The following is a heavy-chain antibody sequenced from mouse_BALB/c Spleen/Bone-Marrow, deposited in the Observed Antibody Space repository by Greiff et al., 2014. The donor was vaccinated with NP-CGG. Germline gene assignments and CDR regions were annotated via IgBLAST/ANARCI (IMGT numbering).Heavy chain of an antibody. J-gene: IGHJ3*01. V-gene: IGHV1S41*01. CDR2: ISPGSGTT. D-gene: IGHD1-1*01. Sequence: LGKPGASVELSCKASGYTFTSYWINWIKQRPGQGLEWIGRISPGSGTTYYNEMFKGKATLTGDTSSTTAYIQLSSLSSEDSAVYFCARGSYYYGSSSRWLAYWGQGTPVTVCA. CDR1: GYTFTSYW. CDR3: ARGSYYYGSSSRWLAY.